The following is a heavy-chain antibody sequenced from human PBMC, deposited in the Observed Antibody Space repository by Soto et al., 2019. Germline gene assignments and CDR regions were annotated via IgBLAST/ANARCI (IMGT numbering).Heavy chain of an antibody. Sequence: QVQLVESGGGVVQPGRSLRLSCAASGFYFSNYGMHWVRQAPGKGLEWVALISFDGIGEYYADSVKGRFTISRDNSKNTLYLLVNSLRREDTAMYFCAKDLDVTIAGGDFDYWGQGTLVTVSS. J-gene: IGHJ4*02. V-gene: IGHV3-30*18. CDR1: GFYFSNYG. CDR2: ISFDGIGE. CDR3: AKDLDVTIAGGDFDY. D-gene: IGHD4-17*01.